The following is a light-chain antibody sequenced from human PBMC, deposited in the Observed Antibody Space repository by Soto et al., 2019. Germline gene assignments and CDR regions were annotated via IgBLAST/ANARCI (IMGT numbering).Light chain of an antibody. J-gene: IGKJ1*01. CDR1: QSISSW. CDR2: DAS. Sequence: DIQMTQSPSTLSASVGDRVTITCRASQSISSWLAWYQQKPGKAPKLLIYDASSLESGVPSRFSGSGSGTEFTLTISSLQPEDFAVYYCQQRSNWLTWTFGQGTKV. V-gene: IGKV1-5*01. CDR3: QQRSNWLTWT.